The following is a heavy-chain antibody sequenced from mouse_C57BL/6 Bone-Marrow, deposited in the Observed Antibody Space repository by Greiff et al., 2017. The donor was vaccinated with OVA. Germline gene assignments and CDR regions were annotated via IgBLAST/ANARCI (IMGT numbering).Heavy chain of an antibody. J-gene: IGHJ4*01. CDR1: GYTFTSYG. CDR3: ARGTHYYGSSSYYAMDY. Sequence: QVQLQQSGAELARPGASVKLSCKASGYTFTSYGISWVKQRTGQGLEWIGEIYPRSGNTYYNEKFKGKATLTADKSSSTAYMELRSLTSEDSAVYFCARGTHYYGSSSYYAMDYWGQGTSVTVSS. CDR2: IYPRSGNT. D-gene: IGHD1-1*01. V-gene: IGHV1-81*01.